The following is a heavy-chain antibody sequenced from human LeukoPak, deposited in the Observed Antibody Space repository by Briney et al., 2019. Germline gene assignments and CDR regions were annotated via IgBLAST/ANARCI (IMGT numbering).Heavy chain of an antibody. V-gene: IGHV4-59*08. CDR2: INYSGST. D-gene: IGHD6-6*01. CDR1: GASISSSY. J-gene: IGHJ4*02. Sequence: SETLSLTCTVSGASISSSYWTWIRQPPGKGLEWIGYINYSGSTVYNPSLKSRVTISVDTSKNQFSLKLSSVTAADTAVYYCARRWGYSSSPHFDSWGQGTLVTVSS. CDR3: ARRWGYSSSPHFDS.